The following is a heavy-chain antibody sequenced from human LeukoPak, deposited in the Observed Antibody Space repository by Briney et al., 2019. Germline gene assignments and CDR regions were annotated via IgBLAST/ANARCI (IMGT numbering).Heavy chain of an antibody. J-gene: IGHJ4*02. Sequence: GGSLRLSCAASGFTFSSFAINWVRQAPGKGLEWVANIKQDGGQIYYLESVKGRFTVSRDNAKSSLYLQMNSLRAEDTAVYYCARLGARQMLEYWGQGTLVTVSS. V-gene: IGHV3-7*01. CDR1: GFTFSSFA. D-gene: IGHD4-17*01. CDR3: ARLGARQMLEY. CDR2: IKQDGGQI.